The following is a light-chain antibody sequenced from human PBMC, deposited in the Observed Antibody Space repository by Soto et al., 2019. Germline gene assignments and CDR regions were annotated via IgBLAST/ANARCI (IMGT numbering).Light chain of an antibody. CDR3: LQDYHYPLT. CDR1: QGIKND. Sequence: AIQMTQSPSSLSASVGDRVTITCRASQGIKNDLGWYQQKPGKAPKLLIYAASSLQSGVPSRFSGSGSGTDFTLTISSLQPDDFATYYCLQDYHYPLTFGQGTKVEIK. J-gene: IGKJ1*01. V-gene: IGKV1-6*01. CDR2: AAS.